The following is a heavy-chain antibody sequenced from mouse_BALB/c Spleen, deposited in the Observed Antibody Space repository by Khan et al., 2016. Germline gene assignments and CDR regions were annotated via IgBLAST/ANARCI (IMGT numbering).Heavy chain of an antibody. CDR2: ISYSGST. CDR3: TRGVRRGDFDY. D-gene: IGHD2-14*01. J-gene: IGHJ2*01. Sequence: EVQLQESGPGLVKPSQSLSLTCTVTGYSITSDYAWNWIRQFPGNKLEWMGYISYSGSTSYNPSLKSRISITRDTSKNQFFLQLNSVTTEDTATYYCTRGVRRGDFDYWGQGTTLTVSS. V-gene: IGHV3-2*02. CDR1: GYSITSDYA.